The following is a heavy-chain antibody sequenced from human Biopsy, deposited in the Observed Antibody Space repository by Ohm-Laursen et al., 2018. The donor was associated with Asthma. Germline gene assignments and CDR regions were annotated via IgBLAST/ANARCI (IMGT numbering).Heavy chain of an antibody. Sequence: RSLRLSCAASGFTFSSYGMHWVRQAPGKGLEWVAVISYDGSNKYYADSVKGRFTISRDNSKNTLYLQMNSLRAEDMAVYYCAKESGSNYAFDIWGQGTMVTVSS. CDR3: AKESGSNYAFDI. V-gene: IGHV3-30*18. J-gene: IGHJ3*02. CDR2: ISYDGSNK. CDR1: GFTFSSYG. D-gene: IGHD1-1*01.